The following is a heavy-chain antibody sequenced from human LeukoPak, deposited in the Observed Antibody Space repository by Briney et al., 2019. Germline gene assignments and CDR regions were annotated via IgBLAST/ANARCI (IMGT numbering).Heavy chain of an antibody. CDR2: FDPEDGET. CDR3: ATEVALIHVAADRSEHNTFDY. Sequence: ASVKVSCKVSGYTLTELSMHWVRQAPGKGLEWMGGFDPEDGETIYAQKFQGRVTMTEDTSTDTAYMELSSLRSEDTAVYYCATEVALIHVAADRSEHNTFDYWGQGTLVTVSS. J-gene: IGHJ4*02. CDR1: GYTLTELS. D-gene: IGHD6-13*01. V-gene: IGHV1-24*01.